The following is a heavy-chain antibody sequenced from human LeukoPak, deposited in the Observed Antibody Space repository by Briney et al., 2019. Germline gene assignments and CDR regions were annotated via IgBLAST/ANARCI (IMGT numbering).Heavy chain of an antibody. CDR1: GGSISGYY. V-gene: IGHV4-59*01. CDR3: ARVIAAAGNWFDP. D-gene: IGHD6-13*01. CDR2: IYYSGST. Sequence: PSETLSLTCTVSGGSISGYYWSWIRQPPGKGLEWIGYIYYSGSTNYNPSLKSRVTISVDTSKNQFSLKLSSVTAADTAVYYCARVIAAAGNWFDPWGQGTLVTVSS. J-gene: IGHJ5*02.